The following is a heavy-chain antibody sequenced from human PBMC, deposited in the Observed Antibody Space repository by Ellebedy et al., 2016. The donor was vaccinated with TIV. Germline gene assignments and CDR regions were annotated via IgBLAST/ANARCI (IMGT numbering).Heavy chain of an antibody. CDR1: GYTFTSYC. V-gene: IGHV1-18*01. J-gene: IGHJ4*02. D-gene: IGHD3-10*01. CDR2: ISAYNGNT. CDR3: ARTTYYYGSGPSGGY. Sequence: ASVKVSXKASGYTFTSYCISWVRQAPGQGLEWMGWISAYNGNTNYAQKPQGRVTMTTDTSTSTAYMELRSLRSDDTAVYYCARTTYYYGSGPSGGYWGQGTLVTVSS.